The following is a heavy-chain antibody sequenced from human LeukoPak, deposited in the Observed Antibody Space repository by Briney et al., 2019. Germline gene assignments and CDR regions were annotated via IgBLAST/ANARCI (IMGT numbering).Heavy chain of an antibody. CDR3: ARVTLRVTTYGGLDY. CDR1: GFISSTYA. CDR2: ISNSGGGT. Sequence: GGSLRLSCAASGFISSTYAMSWVRQAPGKGLEWVSAISNSGGGTYYADSVKGRFTISRDNSKNTLYLQMNSLRAEDTAVYYCARVTLRVTTYGGLDYWGQGTLVTVSS. V-gene: IGHV3-23*01. J-gene: IGHJ4*02. D-gene: IGHD4-17*01.